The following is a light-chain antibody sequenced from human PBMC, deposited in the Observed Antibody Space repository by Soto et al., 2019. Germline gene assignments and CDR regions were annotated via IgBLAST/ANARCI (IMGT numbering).Light chain of an antibody. V-gene: IGLV7-43*01. CDR2: STS. CDR3: LLYFGGARV. Sequence: QAVVTQEPSLTVSPGGTVTLTCASSTGAVTSGYYPNWFQQKPGQAPRALIYSTSEKHSWTPSRFSGSLLGGIAALTLSGVQPEDEADYYCLLYFGGARVFGGGTKPTVL. CDR1: TGAVTSGYY. J-gene: IGLJ3*02.